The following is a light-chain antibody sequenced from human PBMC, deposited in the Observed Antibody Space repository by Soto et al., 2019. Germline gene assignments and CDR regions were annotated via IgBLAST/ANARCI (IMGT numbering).Light chain of an antibody. Sequence: EIVFTQSPGTLSLSPGERATLSCRASQSVSTNQLAWYQYKRGQAPRLVFHSATTRANAFPSRFSASGSGTDFTLTISGLQPEDFALYYCQVYGILPWTFGQGTKVDIK. CDR3: QVYGILPWT. CDR1: QSVSTNQ. J-gene: IGKJ1*01. V-gene: IGKV3-20*01. CDR2: SAT.